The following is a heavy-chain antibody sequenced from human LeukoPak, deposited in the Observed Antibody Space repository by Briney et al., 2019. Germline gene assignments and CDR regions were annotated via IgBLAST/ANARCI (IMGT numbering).Heavy chain of an antibody. CDR2: ISSSSSYI. J-gene: IGHJ5*02. V-gene: IGHV3-21*01. CDR1: GFTFSSYS. CDR3: ARDKKGGGASLRHHTWFDP. Sequence: KPGGSLRLSCAASGFTFSSYSMNWVRQAPGKGLEWVSSISSSSSYIYYADSVKGRFTISRDNAKNSLYLQMNSLRAEDTAVYYCARDKKGGGASLRHHTWFDPWGQRTLVTVSS. D-gene: IGHD5-12*01.